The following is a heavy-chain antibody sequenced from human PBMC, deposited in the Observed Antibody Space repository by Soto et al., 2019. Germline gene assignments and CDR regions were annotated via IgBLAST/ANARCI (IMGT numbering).Heavy chain of an antibody. Sequence: EVQLVESGGGLVQPGGSLRLSCAASGFTFSSYWMSWVRQAPGKGLEWVANIKQDGSEKYYVDSVKGRFTISRDNAKNSLYLQMNSLRAEDTAVYYGASLLGPAWFDPWGQGTLVTVSS. CDR1: GFTFSSYW. D-gene: IGHD3-16*01. J-gene: IGHJ5*02. CDR3: ASLLGPAWFDP. CDR2: IKQDGSEK. V-gene: IGHV3-7*01.